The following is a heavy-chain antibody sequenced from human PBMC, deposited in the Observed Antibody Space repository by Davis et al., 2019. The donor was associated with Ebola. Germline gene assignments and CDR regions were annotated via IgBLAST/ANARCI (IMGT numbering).Heavy chain of an antibody. J-gene: IGHJ4*02. D-gene: IGHD1-26*01. V-gene: IGHV3-30-3*01. CDR3: ARDSGSYSLDY. CDR1: GFTFSSYW. CDR2: ISYDGSNK. Sequence: GESLKISCAASGFTFSSYWMSWVRQAPGKGLEWVAVISYDGSNKYYADSVKGRFTISRDNSKNTLYLQMNSLRAEDTAVYYCARDSGSYSLDYWGQGTLVTVSS.